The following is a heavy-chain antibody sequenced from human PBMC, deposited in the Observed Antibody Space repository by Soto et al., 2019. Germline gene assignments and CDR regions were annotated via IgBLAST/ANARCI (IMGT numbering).Heavy chain of an antibody. V-gene: IGHV1-69*02. Sequence: QVQLVQSGAEVKRPGSSVKVSCKASGDTFNFYSINWVRQAPGLGLEWMGRVNPIVSMSNYAQKFQGRVTMTADKATSTAYMELSSLRSEATAIYFAAGSYGTGYRALDYWGQGALVTVSS. D-gene: IGHD3-10*01. CDR2: VNPIVSMS. J-gene: IGHJ4*02. CDR3: AGSYGTGYRALDY. CDR1: GDTFNFYS.